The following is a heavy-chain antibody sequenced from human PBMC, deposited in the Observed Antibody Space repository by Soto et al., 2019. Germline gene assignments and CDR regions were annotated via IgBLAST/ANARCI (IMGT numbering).Heavy chain of an antibody. Sequence: SETLSLTCTVSGGSISGYYWSWIRQPPGKGLEWIGYIYYSGSTNYNPSLKSRVTISVDTSKNQFSLKLSSVTAADTAVYYCARDPIGYGGWFDPWGQGTLVTVSS. J-gene: IGHJ5*02. D-gene: IGHD5-12*01. CDR2: IYYSGST. V-gene: IGHV4-59*01. CDR3: ARDPIGYGGWFDP. CDR1: GGSISGYY.